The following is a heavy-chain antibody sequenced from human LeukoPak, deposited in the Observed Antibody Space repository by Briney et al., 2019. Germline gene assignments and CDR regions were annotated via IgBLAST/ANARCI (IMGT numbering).Heavy chain of an antibody. D-gene: IGHD3-10*01. CDR2: INSDGSEK. V-gene: IGHV3-7*01. CDR3: VRGLPGVSSWYFDV. CDR1: GFPFTSHW. Sequence: PGGSLRLSCAASGFPFTSHWLSWFRQSPGRGLEWVAHINSDGSEKNYVDSVKGRFTISRDNARNSQFLQMNSLRAEDTAVYYCVRGLPGVSSWYFDVWGRGTQVIVSS. J-gene: IGHJ2*01.